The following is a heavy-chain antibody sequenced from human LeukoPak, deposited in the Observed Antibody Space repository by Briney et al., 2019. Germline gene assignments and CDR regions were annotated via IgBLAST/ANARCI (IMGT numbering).Heavy chain of an antibody. CDR3: ARGRQNYGDYPY. J-gene: IGHJ4*02. V-gene: IGHV3-21*04. Sequence: KPGGSLRLSCAASGFTFSSYSMNWVRQAPGKGLEWVSSISSSSSYIYYADSVKGRFTISRDNARNSLYLQMNSLRAEDTAVYYCARGRQNYGDYPYWGQGTLVTVSS. CDR1: GFTFSSYS. D-gene: IGHD4-17*01. CDR2: ISSSSSYI.